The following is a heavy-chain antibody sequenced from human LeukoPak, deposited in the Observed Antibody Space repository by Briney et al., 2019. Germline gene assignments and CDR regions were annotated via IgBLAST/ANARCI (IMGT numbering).Heavy chain of an antibody. CDR3: AKAGSGWYADY. CDR2: IKSDGSIT. D-gene: IGHD6-19*01. V-gene: IGHV3-74*03. Sequence: GGSLRLSCAASGFTFSTFWIHWVRQAPGKGLVWVSGIKSDGSITTYADSVKGRFTISRDNAENTLYLHMKSLRAEDTALYYCAKAGSGWYADYWGQGTLVTVSS. CDR1: GFTFSTFW. J-gene: IGHJ4*02.